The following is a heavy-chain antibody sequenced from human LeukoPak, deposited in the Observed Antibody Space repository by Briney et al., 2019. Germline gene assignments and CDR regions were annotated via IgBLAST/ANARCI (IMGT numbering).Heavy chain of an antibody. CDR1: GFTFSNAW. D-gene: IGHD4-17*01. Sequence: GGSLRLSCAASGFTFSNAWMSWVRQAPGKGLEWVSAISGSGGSTYYADSVKGRFTISRDNSKNTLYLQMNSLRAEDTAVYYCAKLKNDYGDYGKDVWGQGTTVTVSS. CDR3: AKLKNDYGDYGKDV. V-gene: IGHV3-23*01. J-gene: IGHJ6*02. CDR2: ISGSGGST.